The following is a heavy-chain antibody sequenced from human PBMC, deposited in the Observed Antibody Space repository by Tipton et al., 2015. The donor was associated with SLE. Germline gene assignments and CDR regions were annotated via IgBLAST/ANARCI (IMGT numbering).Heavy chain of an antibody. J-gene: IGHJ2*01. CDR1: GFTFSSYA. D-gene: IGHD6-13*01. CDR3: ARRPGYSSSWYDWYFDL. V-gene: IGHV3-53*04. Sequence: SLRLSCAASGFTFSSYAMSWVRQAPGKGLEWVSVIYSGGSTYYADSVKGRFTISRHNSKNTLYLQMNSLRAEDTAVYYCARRPGYSSSWYDWYFDLWGRGTLVTVSS. CDR2: IYSGGST.